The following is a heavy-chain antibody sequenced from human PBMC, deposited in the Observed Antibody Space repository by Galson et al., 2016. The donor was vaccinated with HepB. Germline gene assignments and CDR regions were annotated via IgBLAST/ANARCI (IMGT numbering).Heavy chain of an antibody. CDR1: GYTFTSYA. CDR3: ARPIHLGGYYYYGMDV. CDR2: INTNTGNP. D-gene: IGHD3-16*01. V-gene: IGHV7-4-1*02. Sequence: SVKVSCKASGYTFTSYAMNWVRQAPGQGLEWMGWINTNTGNPTYAQGFPGRFVFSLDTSVSTAYLQISSLKAEDTAVYYCARPIHLGGYYYYGMDVWGQGTTVTVSS. J-gene: IGHJ6*02.